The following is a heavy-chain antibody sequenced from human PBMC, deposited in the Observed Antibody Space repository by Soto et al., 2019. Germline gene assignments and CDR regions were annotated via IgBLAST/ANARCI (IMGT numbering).Heavy chain of an antibody. CDR3: ARSVEGHFDY. J-gene: IGHJ4*02. V-gene: IGHV3-48*02. CDR1: GFTFNIYS. Sequence: EVQLVESGGDLVQRGGSLRLSCAASGFTFNIYSMNWVRQAPGKGLEWFSYITSDTKTIKYADSVKGRFTISRDNAKHPVYLQMNSLRDEDTAVYYCARSVEGHFDYWGQGTVVTVSS. CDR2: ITSDTKTI. D-gene: IGHD6-19*01.